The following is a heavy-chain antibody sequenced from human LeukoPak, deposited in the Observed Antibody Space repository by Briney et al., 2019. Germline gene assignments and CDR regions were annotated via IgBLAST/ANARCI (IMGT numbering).Heavy chain of an antibody. CDR3: ATQGSAFHYYYYYMDV. D-gene: IGHD3-10*01. J-gene: IGHJ6*03. V-gene: IGHV1-69*13. Sequence: ASVKVSCKAFGGTFSSYAISWVRQAPGQGLEWMGGIIPIFGTANYAQKFQGRVTITADESTSTAYMELSRLRSDDTAVYYCATQGSAFHYYYYYMDVWGKGTTVTVSS. CDR2: IIPIFGTA. CDR1: GGTFSSYA.